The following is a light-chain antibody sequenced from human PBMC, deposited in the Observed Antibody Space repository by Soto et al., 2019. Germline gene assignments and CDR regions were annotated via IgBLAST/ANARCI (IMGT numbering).Light chain of an antibody. V-gene: IGLV2-14*01. CDR3: SSYTTSSTYV. Sequence: QSVLTQPASVSGCPGQSIAISCTGTSTDVGGYNYVSWYQQHPGKAPKLILCDVSNRPSGVSDRFSGSKSGNTASLTISGLQTEDEADYYCSSYTTSSTYVFGTGTKVTVL. J-gene: IGLJ1*01. CDR2: DVS. CDR1: STDVGGYNY.